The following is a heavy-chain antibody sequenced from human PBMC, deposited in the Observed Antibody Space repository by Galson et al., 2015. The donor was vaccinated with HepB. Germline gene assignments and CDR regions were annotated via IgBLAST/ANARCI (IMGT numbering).Heavy chain of an antibody. D-gene: IGHD4-17*01. CDR1: GYTFTSYA. CDR2: INAGNGNT. V-gene: IGHV1-3*01. Sequence: SVKVSCKASGYTFTSYAMHWVRQAPGQRLEWMGGINAGNGNTKYSQKFQGRVTITRDTSASTAYMELSSLRSEDTAVYYCARDPYTTVPRDYYYYGMDVWGQGTTVTVSS. J-gene: IGHJ6*02. CDR3: ARDPYTTVPRDYYYYGMDV.